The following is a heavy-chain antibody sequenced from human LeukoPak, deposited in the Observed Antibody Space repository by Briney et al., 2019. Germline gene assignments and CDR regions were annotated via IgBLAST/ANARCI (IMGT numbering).Heavy chain of an antibody. V-gene: IGHV4-59*01. Sequence: SETLSLTCTVSGGSISSYYWSWIRQPPGKGLEWIGYIYYSGSTNYNPSLKSRVTISVDTSKNQFSLKLSSVTAADTAVYYCARGTGWDGRPDAFDIWGQGTMVTVSS. J-gene: IGHJ3*02. CDR2: IYYSGST. CDR1: GGSISSYY. D-gene: IGHD1-26*01. CDR3: ARGTGWDGRPDAFDI.